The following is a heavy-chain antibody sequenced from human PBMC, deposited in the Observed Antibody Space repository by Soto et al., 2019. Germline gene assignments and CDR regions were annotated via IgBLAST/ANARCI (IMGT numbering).Heavy chain of an antibody. CDR3: ARGGNIVRGRARWFDP. D-gene: IGHD3-10*01. Sequence: QVQLQQWGAGLLKPSETLSLTCGVLNGSLSDHYWSWIRQTPGKGLEWIGVINERGTINYNPSLRSRVTISRDTSKNQFSLKLNSVTAADTALYYCARGGNIVRGRARWFDPWGQGTLVTVSS. V-gene: IGHV4-34*02. J-gene: IGHJ5*02. CDR2: INERGTI. CDR1: NGSLSDHY.